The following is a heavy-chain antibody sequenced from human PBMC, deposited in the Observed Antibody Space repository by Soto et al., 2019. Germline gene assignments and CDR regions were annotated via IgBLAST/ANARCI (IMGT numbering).Heavy chain of an antibody. CDR2: MFYSGTT. V-gene: IGHV4-39*01. CDR1: GVSTNSRGYY. Sequence: SETLSLTCTVSGVSTNSRGYYWGWIRQPPGKGLEWIESMFYSGTTYYNPSLKSRITIAVDSSKNQFSLSLSSVTAADTAFYYCARKEDGYNRLFDYWGQGILVTVSS. J-gene: IGHJ4*02. CDR3: ARKEDGYNRLFDY. D-gene: IGHD5-12*01.